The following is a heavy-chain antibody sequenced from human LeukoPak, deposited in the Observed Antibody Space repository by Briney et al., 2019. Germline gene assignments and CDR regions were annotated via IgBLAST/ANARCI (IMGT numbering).Heavy chain of an antibody. V-gene: IGHV3-7*03. CDR2: INHNGNVN. Sequence: GGSLRLSCAAPGFTFSSYWMNWARQAPWKGLEWVASINHNGNVNYYVDSVKGRFTISRDNAKNSLYLQMSDLRAEDTAVYFCARGGGLDVWGQGATVTVSS. D-gene: IGHD3-16*01. J-gene: IGHJ6*02. CDR3: ARGGGLDV. CDR1: GFTFSSYW.